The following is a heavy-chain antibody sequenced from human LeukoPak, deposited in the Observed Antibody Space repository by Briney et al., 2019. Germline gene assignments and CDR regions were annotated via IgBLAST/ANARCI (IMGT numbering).Heavy chain of an antibody. V-gene: IGHV3-53*01. Sequence: GGSLRLSSAAYGFSVTTNYMAWVRQAPGKGLEWVSVMYRDETTVYADSVKGRFTMYRDISKNTLYLHLNNPEAEETAGYFCAREWRNGSSGYYLDVWGHGTLVIVSS. J-gene: IGHJ4*01. D-gene: IGHD3-22*01. CDR2: MYRDETT. CDR1: GFSVTTNY. CDR3: AREWRNGSSGYYLDV.